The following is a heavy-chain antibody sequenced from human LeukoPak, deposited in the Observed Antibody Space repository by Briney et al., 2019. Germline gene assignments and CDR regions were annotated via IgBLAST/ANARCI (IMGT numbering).Heavy chain of an antibody. V-gene: IGHV3-23*01. J-gene: IGHJ6*03. Sequence: PGGSLRLSCAASGFTFSSYAMSWVRQAPGKGLEWVSAISGGSADYADCVKGRFSISIDNSKNTLYLQMNSLRAEDTAVYYCAKDRSSRYDFWSGSFSHYYYYYMDVWGKGTTVTVSS. CDR2: ISGGSA. D-gene: IGHD3-3*01. CDR1: GFTFSSYA. CDR3: AKDRSSRYDFWSGSFSHYYYYYMDV.